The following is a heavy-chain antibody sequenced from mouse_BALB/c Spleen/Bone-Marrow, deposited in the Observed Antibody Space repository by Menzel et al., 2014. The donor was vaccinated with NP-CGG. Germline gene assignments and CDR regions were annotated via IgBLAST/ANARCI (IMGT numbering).Heavy chain of an antibody. Sequence: QVQQQQSGAELMKPGASVKISCKATGYTFSSYWIEWVKQRPGHGLEWIGEILPGSGSTIYNEKFKGKATFTADTSSNTAYMQLSSLTSEDSAVYYCAREDYYGSSYFDYWGQGTTLTVSS. CDR1: GYTFSSYW. CDR2: ILPGSGST. V-gene: IGHV1-9*01. J-gene: IGHJ2*01. D-gene: IGHD1-1*01. CDR3: AREDYYGSSYFDY.